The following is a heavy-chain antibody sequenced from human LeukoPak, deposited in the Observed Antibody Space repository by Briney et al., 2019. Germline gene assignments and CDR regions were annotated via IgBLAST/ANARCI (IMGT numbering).Heavy chain of an antibody. CDR1: GGSFSGYY. Sequence: SESLSLTCAVDGGSFSGYYWSWIRQPPGKGLEWIGEINHSGRTNFNPSLKSRVTISVDTSKDQFSLKLSCVTAADTAVYYCARGRVGATRGYYYYGMDVWGQGTTVTVSS. CDR2: INHSGRT. D-gene: IGHD1-26*01. J-gene: IGHJ6*02. CDR3: ARGRVGATRGYYYYGMDV. V-gene: IGHV4-34*01.